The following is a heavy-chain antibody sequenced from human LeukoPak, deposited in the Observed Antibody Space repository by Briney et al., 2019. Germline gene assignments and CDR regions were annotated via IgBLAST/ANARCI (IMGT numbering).Heavy chain of an antibody. CDR3: ARAYCGGDCYGYYYGMDV. D-gene: IGHD2-21*02. Sequence: SQTLSLTCAVSGDSITSGGYSWSWIWQPPEKALEWIGCIYHSGSTYYNPSLKSRVTISVDRSKNQFSLKLSSVAAAGTAVYYCARAYCGGDCYGYYYGMDVWGQGTTVTVSS. V-gene: IGHV4-30-2*01. CDR1: GDSITSGGYS. CDR2: IYHSGST. J-gene: IGHJ6*02.